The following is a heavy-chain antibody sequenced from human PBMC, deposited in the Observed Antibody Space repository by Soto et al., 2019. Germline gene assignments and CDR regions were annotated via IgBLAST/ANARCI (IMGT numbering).Heavy chain of an antibody. Sequence: GGSLRLSCAVSGFTFGSYWMNWARLIPGKGLGWVAYIKPDGSATYYVDSVKGRFTISRDNAKNSLYLQMNSLRVEDMSVYYCTRVATAVPSWGRGVLVTVSS. CDR2: IKPDGSAT. J-gene: IGHJ5*02. CDR1: GFTFGSYW. D-gene: IGHD5-18*01. CDR3: TRVATAVPS. V-gene: IGHV3-7*01.